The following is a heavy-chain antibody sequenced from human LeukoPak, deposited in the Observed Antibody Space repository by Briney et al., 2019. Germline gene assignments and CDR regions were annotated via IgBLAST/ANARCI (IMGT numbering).Heavy chain of an antibody. CDR1: GGFISSYY. CDR3: ARGLITFGGVIDNFDF. V-gene: IGHV4-59*08. J-gene: IGHJ4*02. CDR2: IYNSGTG. Sequence: SETLSLTCTVSGGFISSYYWSWIRQPPGKGLEWIGYIYNSGTGNYSPSLKSRVTISVDTSKNQFSLKLNSVTAADTAVYYCARGLITFGGVIDNFDFWGQGALVTVSS. D-gene: IGHD3-16*02.